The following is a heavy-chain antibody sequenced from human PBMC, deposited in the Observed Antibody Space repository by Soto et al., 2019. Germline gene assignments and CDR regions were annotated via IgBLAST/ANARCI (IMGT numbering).Heavy chain of an antibody. CDR1: GFTFSSYG. J-gene: IGHJ4*02. D-gene: IGHD3-3*01. V-gene: IGHV3-30*18. CDR2: ISYDGSNK. CDR3: AKDRLLITIFEYFFDY. Sequence: GGSLRLSCAASGFTFSSYGMHWVRQAPGKGLEWVAVISYDGSNKYYADSVKGRFTISRDNSKNTLYLQMNSLRAEDTAVYYCAKDRLLITIFEYFFDYWGQGTLVTVSS.